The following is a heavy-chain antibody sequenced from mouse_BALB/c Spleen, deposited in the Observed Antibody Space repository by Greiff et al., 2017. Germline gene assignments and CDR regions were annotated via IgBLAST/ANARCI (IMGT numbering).Heavy chain of an antibody. Sequence: EVQLVESGGGLVQPGGSLRLSCATSGFTFTDYYMSWVRQPPGKALEWLGFIRNKANGYTTEYSASVKGRFTISRDNSQSILYLQMNTLRAEDSATYYCARGGLTFAMDYWGQGTSVTVSS. J-gene: IGHJ4*01. CDR1: GFTFTDYY. V-gene: IGHV7-3*02. CDR2: IRNKANGYTT. D-gene: IGHD3-1*01. CDR3: ARGGLTFAMDY.